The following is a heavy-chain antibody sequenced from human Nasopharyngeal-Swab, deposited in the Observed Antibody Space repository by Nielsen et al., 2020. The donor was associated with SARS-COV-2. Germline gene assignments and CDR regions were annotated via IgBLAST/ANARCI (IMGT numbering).Heavy chain of an antibody. Sequence: GESLKISCAASGFTFSNAWMSWVRQAPGKGLEWVGRIKSKTDGGTTDYAAPVKGRFTISRDDSKNTLHLQMNSLKTEDTAVYYCTTGVVPAAIVYYYYYMDVWGKGTTVTVSS. CDR1: GFTFSNAW. J-gene: IGHJ6*03. V-gene: IGHV3-15*01. CDR3: TTGVVPAAIVYYYYYMDV. D-gene: IGHD2-2*01. CDR2: IKSKTDGGTT.